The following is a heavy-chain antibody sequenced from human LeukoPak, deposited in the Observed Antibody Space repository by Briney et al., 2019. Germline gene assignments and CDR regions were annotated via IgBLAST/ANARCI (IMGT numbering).Heavy chain of an antibody. CDR3: TSDPTFYSGRYCFDY. J-gene: IGHJ4*02. CDR1: GFTFTSSA. V-gene: IGHV1-58*01. D-gene: IGHD1-26*01. CDR2: IVVGSGNT. Sequence: ASVKVSCKASGFTFTSSAVQWVRQARGQRLEWIGWIVVGSGNTNYAQKFQERVTITRDMSTSTAYMELSSLRSEDTAVYYCTSDPTFYSGRYCFDYWGQGTLVTVSS.